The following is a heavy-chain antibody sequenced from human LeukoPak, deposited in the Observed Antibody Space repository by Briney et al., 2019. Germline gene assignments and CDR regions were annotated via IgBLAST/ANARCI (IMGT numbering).Heavy chain of an antibody. V-gene: IGHV5-51*01. CDR1: GYSFTSYW. CDR3: ARVPAAAGPHFDH. CDR2: IYPGDSDT. Sequence: GESLKISCKGPGYSFTSYWIGWVRQMPGKGLEWMGIIYPGDSDTRYSPSFQGQVTISADKSISTAYLQWSSLKASDTAMYYCARVPAAAGPHFDHWGQGTLVTVSS. D-gene: IGHD6-13*01. J-gene: IGHJ4*02.